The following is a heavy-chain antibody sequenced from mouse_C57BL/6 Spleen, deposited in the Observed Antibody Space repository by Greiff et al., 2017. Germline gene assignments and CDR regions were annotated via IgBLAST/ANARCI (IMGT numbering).Heavy chain of an antibody. Sequence: VQLQESGAELARPGASVKLSCKASGYTFTSYGISWVKQRTGQGLEWIGEIYPRSGNTYYNEKFKGKATLTADKSSSTAYMELRSLTSEDSAVYCCARAPKFITTVVAYYYAMDYWGQGTSVTVSS. CDR1: GYTFTSYG. CDR3: ARAPKFITTVVAYYYAMDY. V-gene: IGHV1-81*01. J-gene: IGHJ4*01. D-gene: IGHD1-1*01. CDR2: IYPRSGNT.